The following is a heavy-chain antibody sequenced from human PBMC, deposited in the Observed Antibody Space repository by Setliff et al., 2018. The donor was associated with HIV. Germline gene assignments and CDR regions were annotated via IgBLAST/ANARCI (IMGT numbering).Heavy chain of an antibody. D-gene: IGHD6-19*01. V-gene: IGHV4-59*12. CDR1: GGSFSGYY. Sequence: SETLSLTCAVYGGSFSGYYWSWIRQPPGKGLEWIGYIYYSGGTNYNPSLKSRVTISLDTSKNQFSLKLTSVTAADTAVYYCASQPYNSGWFGGWFDPWGQGTLVTVSS. CDR3: ASQPYNSGWFGGWFDP. CDR2: IYYSGGT. J-gene: IGHJ5*02.